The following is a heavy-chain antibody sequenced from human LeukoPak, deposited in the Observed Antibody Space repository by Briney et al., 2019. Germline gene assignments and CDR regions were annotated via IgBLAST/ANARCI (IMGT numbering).Heavy chain of an antibody. CDR3: TRVGYIDEGIDY. CDR2: ISYDGSNT. J-gene: IGHJ4*02. CDR1: GFTFSDYA. D-gene: IGHD5-24*01. V-gene: IGHV3-30*03. Sequence: GGSLRLSCAASGFTFSDYAMHWVRQAPGKGLEWVAFISYDGSNTYYADSVKGRFTISRDNAKNSLYLQMNSLRAEDTAIYYCTRVGYIDEGIDYWGQGTLVTVSS.